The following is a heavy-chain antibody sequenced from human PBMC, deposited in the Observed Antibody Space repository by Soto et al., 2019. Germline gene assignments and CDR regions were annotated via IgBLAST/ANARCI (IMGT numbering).Heavy chain of an antibody. J-gene: IGHJ6*02. V-gene: IGHV4-59*01. Sequence: PSETLSLTCAVSGCSISSYYWSWIRQPPGKGLEWIGYIYYSGSTNYNPSLKSRVTISVDTSKNQFSLKLSSVTAADTAVYYCARDRGGYCSGGSCDYGMDVWGQGTTVTVS. CDR2: IYYSGST. CDR1: GCSISSYY. D-gene: IGHD2-15*01. CDR3: ARDRGGYCSGGSCDYGMDV.